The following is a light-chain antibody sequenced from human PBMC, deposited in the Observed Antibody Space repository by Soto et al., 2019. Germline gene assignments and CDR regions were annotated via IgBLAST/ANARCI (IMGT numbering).Light chain of an antibody. V-gene: IGKV3-20*01. CDR1: LTISDNY. J-gene: IGKJ1*01. CDR3: QQYCMAPLT. Sequence: DIVLTQSPGTLSLSPGERATLSCRASLTISDNYLAWYQQKAGQAPRLVIYGASIRATGIPDRFSASGSGTDFTLTISRLEPEDFGVYYCQQYCMAPLTFGQGTKVDIK. CDR2: GAS.